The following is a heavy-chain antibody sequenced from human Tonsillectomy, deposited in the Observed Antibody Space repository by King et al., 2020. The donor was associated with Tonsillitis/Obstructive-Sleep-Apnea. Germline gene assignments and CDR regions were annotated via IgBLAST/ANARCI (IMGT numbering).Heavy chain of an antibody. CDR1: GFTFSTYA. CDR3: ARDQEGWFDP. Sequence: VQLVESGGGVVQPGRSLRLSCAASGFTFSTYAMHWVHQAPGKGLEWVAVISYDGSNKYYADSVKGRFTISRDNSKNTLYLQMNSLRPEDTAVCYCARDQEGWFDPWGQGTLVTVSS. J-gene: IGHJ5*02. V-gene: IGHV3-30*01. CDR2: ISYDGSNK.